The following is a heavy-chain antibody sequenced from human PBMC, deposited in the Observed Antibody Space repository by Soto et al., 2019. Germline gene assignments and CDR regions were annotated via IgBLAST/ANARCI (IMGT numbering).Heavy chain of an antibody. Sequence: SETLSLTCTVSGGSISSYYWSWIRQPPGKGLEWIGYIYYSGSTNYNPSLKSRVTISVDTSKNQFSLKLSSVTAADTAVYYCARGEVDIVATTPRYFDYWGQGTLVTVSS. D-gene: IGHD5-12*01. CDR3: ARGEVDIVATTPRYFDY. J-gene: IGHJ4*02. CDR2: IYYSGST. V-gene: IGHV4-59*01. CDR1: GGSISSYY.